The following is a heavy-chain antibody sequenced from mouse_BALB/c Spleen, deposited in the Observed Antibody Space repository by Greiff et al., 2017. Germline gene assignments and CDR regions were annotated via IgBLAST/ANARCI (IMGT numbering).Heavy chain of an antibody. D-gene: IGHD2-14*01. Sequence: VQLQQSGAELVRPGTSVKISCKASGYAFTNYWLGWVKQRPGHGLEWIGDIYPGSGNTYYNEKFKGKATLTADKSSSTAYMQLSSLTSEDSAFYFCARSGNYRYDFFDYWGQGTTLTVSS. CDR2: IYPGSGNT. CDR3: ARSGNYRYDFFDY. V-gene: IGHV1-63*01. CDR1: GYAFTNYW. J-gene: IGHJ2*01.